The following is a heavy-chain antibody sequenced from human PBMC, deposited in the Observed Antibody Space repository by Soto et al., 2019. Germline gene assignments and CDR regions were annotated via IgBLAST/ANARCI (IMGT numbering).Heavy chain of an antibody. Sequence: QVQLVESGGGVVQPGRSLRLSCAASGFTFSSYGMHWVRQAPGKGLEWVAVISYDGSNKYYADSVKGRFTISRDNSKNTLDLQMNSLRAEDTAVYYCAKDPGDYGDLDYWGQGTLVTVSS. CDR3: AKDPGDYGDLDY. J-gene: IGHJ4*02. D-gene: IGHD4-17*01. CDR1: GFTFSSYG. V-gene: IGHV3-30*18. CDR2: ISYDGSNK.